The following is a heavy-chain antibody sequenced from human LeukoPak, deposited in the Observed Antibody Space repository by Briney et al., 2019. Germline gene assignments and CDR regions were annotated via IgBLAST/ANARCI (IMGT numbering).Heavy chain of an antibody. CDR3: AKEFQWKLLSPDY. CDR2: ISYDGTNK. D-gene: IGHD4-23*01. J-gene: IGHJ4*02. Sequence: PGGSLRLSCAASGFIFSSYGMHWVRQAPGKGLEWVTYISYDGTNKYYEDSVKGRFTISRDNSRNTLFLQMNSLRPEDTAVYYCAKEFQWKLLSPDYWGQGTLVTVSS. CDR1: GFIFSSYG. V-gene: IGHV3-30*18.